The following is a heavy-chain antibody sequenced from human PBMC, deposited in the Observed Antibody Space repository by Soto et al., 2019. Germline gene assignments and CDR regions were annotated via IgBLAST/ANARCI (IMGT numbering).Heavy chain of an antibody. J-gene: IGHJ6*02. CDR2: ISYDGSNK. CDR1: GFTFSSYG. CDR3: AKDRRSLPNYYYYYGMDV. Sequence: QVQLVESGGGVVQPGGSLRLSCAASGFTFSSYGMHWVRQAPGKGLEWVAVISYDGSNKYYADSVKGRFTISRDNSKNTLYLQMNSLRAEDTAVYYCAKDRRSLPNYYYYYGMDVWGQGTTVTVSS. V-gene: IGHV3-30*18. D-gene: IGHD3-22*01.